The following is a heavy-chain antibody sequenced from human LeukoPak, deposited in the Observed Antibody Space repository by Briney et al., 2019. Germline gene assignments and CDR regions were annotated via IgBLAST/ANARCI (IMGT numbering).Heavy chain of an antibody. V-gene: IGHV4-34*01. Sequence: PFETLSLTCTVSGGSISSYYWSWIRQPPGKGLEWIGEINHSGSTNYNPSLKSRVTISVDTSKNQFSLKLSSVTAADTAVYYCATHWDYYDSSGYYSWFDPWGQGTLVTVSS. D-gene: IGHD3-22*01. CDR2: INHSGST. CDR3: ATHWDYYDSSGYYSWFDP. J-gene: IGHJ5*02. CDR1: GGSISSYY.